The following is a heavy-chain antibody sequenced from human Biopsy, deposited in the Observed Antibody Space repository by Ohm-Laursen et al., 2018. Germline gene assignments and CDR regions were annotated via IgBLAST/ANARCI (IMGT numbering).Heavy chain of an antibody. D-gene: IGHD1-1*01. V-gene: IGHV1-18*01. CDR2: INTYNANT. Sequence: GSSVKVSCNASGYTFTSYGISWVRQAPGQGLEWMGWINTYNANTDYAQKVQGRVTTTTDTSTSTAYIEVTSLRSDDTAVYYCARAKLEPVYYYYGMDVWGQGTTVTVSS. CDR1: GYTFTSYG. CDR3: ARAKLEPVYYYYGMDV. J-gene: IGHJ6*02.